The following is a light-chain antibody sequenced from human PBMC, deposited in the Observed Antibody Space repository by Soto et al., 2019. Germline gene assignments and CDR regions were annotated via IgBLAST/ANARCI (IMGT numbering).Light chain of an antibody. J-gene: IGKJ1*01. CDR1: QSISNNY. V-gene: IGKV3-20*01. Sequence: EIVLTQSPGTLSLSPGERATLSCRASQSISNNYLAWYQQTPGQAPRLLIYDASNRAAGIPDRFSGSGSGPDFTLTISRLEPEDFGVYHCQQYGGSPRTCGQGPKVEIK. CDR2: DAS. CDR3: QQYGGSPRT.